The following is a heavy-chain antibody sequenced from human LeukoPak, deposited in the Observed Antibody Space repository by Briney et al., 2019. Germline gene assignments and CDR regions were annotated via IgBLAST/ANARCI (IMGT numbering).Heavy chain of an antibody. D-gene: IGHD6-19*01. CDR2: IYYSGTT. Sequence: GSLRLSCAASGFTLSDYYMIWIRQPPGKGLEWIGSIYYSGTTHYNPSLKSRVTIAVDTSKNQFSLKLISVTAADTAVYYCARGTLYGGWSYYLDYWGQGTLVTVSS. J-gene: IGHJ4*02. CDR1: GFTLSDYY. V-gene: IGHV4-38-2*01. CDR3: ARGTLYGGWSYYLDY.